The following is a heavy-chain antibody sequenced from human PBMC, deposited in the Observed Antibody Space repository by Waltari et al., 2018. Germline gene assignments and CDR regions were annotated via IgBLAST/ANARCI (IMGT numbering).Heavy chain of an antibody. CDR1: GVSFTSHS. CDR3: ARLVNFWSGFDS. Sequence: QVLLQESGPGLVRPSETLSLTCNVSGVSFTSHSWVWIRQSPGKGLEWIGYVYYIENTNYNPSLKSRVTISADTSKNQFVLKLTSVTAADTAGYYCARLVNFWSGFDSWGQGTRVTVSS. CDR2: VYYIENT. D-gene: IGHD3-3*01. V-gene: IGHV4-59*08. J-gene: IGHJ4*02.